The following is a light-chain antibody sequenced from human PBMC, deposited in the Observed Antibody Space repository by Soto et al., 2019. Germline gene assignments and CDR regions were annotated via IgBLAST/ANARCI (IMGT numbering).Light chain of an antibody. CDR2: VAS. CDR1: QSVDNY. J-gene: IGKJ1*01. Sequence: DIPMTQSPSSLSAFVGDRLTITCRASQSVDNYLNWYQHKPGKAPKLLISVASTLQTGVPSRFSGSVSGTDFTLTIRSLQPEDFATYYCHQTYRIPWTFGQGTKVEI. V-gene: IGKV1-39*01. CDR3: HQTYRIPWT.